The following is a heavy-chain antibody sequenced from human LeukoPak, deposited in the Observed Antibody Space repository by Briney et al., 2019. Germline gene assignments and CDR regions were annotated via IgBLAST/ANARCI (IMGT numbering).Heavy chain of an antibody. V-gene: IGHV3-9*01. Sequence: GGSLRLSCAASGFTFDDYAMHWVRQAPGKGLEWVSGISWNSGSIGYADSVKGRFTISRDNAKNSLYLQMNSLRAEDTALYYCAKDIYSGSYSDAFDIWGQGTMVTVSS. CDR3: AKDIYSGSYSDAFDI. J-gene: IGHJ3*02. CDR2: ISWNSGSI. CDR1: GFTFDDYA. D-gene: IGHD1-26*01.